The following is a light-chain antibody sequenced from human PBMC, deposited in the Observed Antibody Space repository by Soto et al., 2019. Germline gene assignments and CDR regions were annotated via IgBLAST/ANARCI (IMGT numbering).Light chain of an antibody. CDR1: SSDIGNYNY. V-gene: IGLV2-14*01. CDR3: SSYTNGNTAVA. Sequence: QSALTQPASVSGSPGQSITISCTGSSSDIGNYNYVSWYQQHPGKAPKLMLFEVSHRPSGVSNRFSGSKSGNTASLTISGLQAADEADYYCSSYTNGNTAVAFGGGTKLTVL. CDR2: EVS. J-gene: IGLJ2*01.